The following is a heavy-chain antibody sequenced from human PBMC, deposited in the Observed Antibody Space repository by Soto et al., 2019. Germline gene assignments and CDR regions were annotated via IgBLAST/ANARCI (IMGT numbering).Heavy chain of an antibody. J-gene: IGHJ3*01. Sequence: PGGSLRLSCVASQFPFDVYSMHWVRQAPGKGPEWVSYIRHTTSATFYADAVKGRFTISRDNRKNSLFWQMNSLRDDDTGVYFCARDRGSSGIFELDVWGPGTPVT. V-gene: IGHV3-48*02. CDR2: IRHTTSAT. CDR3: ARDRGSSGIFELDV. CDR1: QFPFDVYS. D-gene: IGHD6-19*01.